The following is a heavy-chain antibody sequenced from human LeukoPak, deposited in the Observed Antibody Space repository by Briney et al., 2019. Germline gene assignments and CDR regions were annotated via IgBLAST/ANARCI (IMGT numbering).Heavy chain of an antibody. CDR1: GITLSNAW. J-gene: IGHJ4*02. CDR2: IESKIDGGRT. Sequence: PGGSLRLSCVASGITLSNAWMTWVRQAPGKGLEWVGRIESKIDGGRTDYAAAVKGRFTISRDDSKNILFLHMNGLNTEDTAVYYCTTVSPYGDYLYYFDFWGLGTPVTVSS. D-gene: IGHD4-17*01. CDR3: TTVSPYGDYLYYFDF. V-gene: IGHV3-15*04.